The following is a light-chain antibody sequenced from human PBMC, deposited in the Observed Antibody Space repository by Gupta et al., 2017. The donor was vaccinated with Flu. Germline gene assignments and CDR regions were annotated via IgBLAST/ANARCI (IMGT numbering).Light chain of an antibody. J-gene: IGKJ4*01. CDR2: WAS. CDR3: QQYYSTPLT. CDR1: QSVLYSFNNNNY. V-gene: IGKV4-1*01. Sequence: VMTQSPESVAVSLVERDTINCKSSQSVLYSFNNNNYLAWYQQKPGQPPKLLIYWASTRESGVPDRFSGSGSGTDFTLTISSLQAEDVAVYYCQQYYSTPLTFGGGTKVEIK.